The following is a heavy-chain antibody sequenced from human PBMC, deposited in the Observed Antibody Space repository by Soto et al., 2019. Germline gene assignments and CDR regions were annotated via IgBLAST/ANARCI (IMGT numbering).Heavy chain of an antibody. D-gene: IGHD3-9*01. CDR2: IWGGGRK. V-gene: IGHV3-33*01. Sequence: QVQLVESGGSVVQPGRSLRRSCAVSGFTVSNDVMHWVRQAPGKGLEWVAVIWGGGRKYHAASVKGRFTISRDNTKNILYLEMNSLRAEDTAGYYCVRGVDTYDFASWGPGTLVTV. CDR3: VRGVDTYDFAS. J-gene: IGHJ4*02. CDR1: GFTVSNDV.